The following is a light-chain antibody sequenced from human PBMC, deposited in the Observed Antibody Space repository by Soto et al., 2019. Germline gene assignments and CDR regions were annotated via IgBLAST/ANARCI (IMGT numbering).Light chain of an antibody. CDR3: SSYAGSSRLYV. CDR2: EVN. CDR1: SSDVGGYNY. V-gene: IGLV2-8*01. J-gene: IGLJ1*01. Sequence: QSALAQPPSASGSPGQSVTISCTGTSSDVGGYNYVSWYQQHPGNAPKLLIYEVNKRPSGVPDRFSGSKSGNTASLTVSGLQAEDEADYYCSSYAGSSRLYVFGIGTKVTVL.